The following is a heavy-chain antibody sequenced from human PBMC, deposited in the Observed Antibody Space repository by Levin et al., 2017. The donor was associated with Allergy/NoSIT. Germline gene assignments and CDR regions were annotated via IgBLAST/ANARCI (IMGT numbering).Heavy chain of an antibody. D-gene: IGHD1-26*01. CDR3: ARAVPGSIVGATAYGMDV. CDR2: IYYSGST. CDR1: GGSISSYY. V-gene: IGHV4-59*01. Sequence: SETLSLTCTVSGGSISSYYWSWIRQPPGKGLEWIGYIYYSGSTNYNPSLKSRVTISVDTSKNQFSLGLSSVTAADTAVYYCARAVPGSIVGATAYGMDVWGQGTTVTVSS. J-gene: IGHJ6*02.